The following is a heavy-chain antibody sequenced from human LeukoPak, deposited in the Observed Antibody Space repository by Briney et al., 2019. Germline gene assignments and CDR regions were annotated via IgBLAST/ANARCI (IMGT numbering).Heavy chain of an antibody. V-gene: IGHV1-2*06. CDR3: ARVRRRIGYYYDSSGYYYFDY. Sequence: ASVKVSCKASGYTFTGYYMHWVRQAPGQGLEWMGRISPNSGGTNYAQKFQGRVTMTRDTSISTAYMELSRLRSDDTAVYYCARVRRRIGYYYDSSGYYYFDYWGQGTLVTVSS. CDR2: ISPNSGGT. J-gene: IGHJ4*02. CDR1: GYTFTGYY. D-gene: IGHD3-22*01.